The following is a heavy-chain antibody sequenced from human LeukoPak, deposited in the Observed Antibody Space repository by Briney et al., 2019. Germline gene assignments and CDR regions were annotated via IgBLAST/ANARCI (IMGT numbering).Heavy chain of an antibody. V-gene: IGHV3-7*01. D-gene: IGHD3-3*01. CDR3: ARGVPYDSWSGPHYSDY. CDR2: IKQDGSQE. Sequence: GGSLRLSCAASRFTLSTYWMSWARQAPGKGLEWVAHIKQDGSQEYYVDSVKGRFTISRDSAKNSLYLQMNSLRAEDTAVYYCARGVPYDSWSGPHYSDYWGQGTLVTVSS. CDR1: RFTLSTYW. J-gene: IGHJ4*02.